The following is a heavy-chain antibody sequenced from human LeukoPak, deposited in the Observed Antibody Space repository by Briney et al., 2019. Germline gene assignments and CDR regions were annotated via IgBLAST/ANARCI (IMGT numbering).Heavy chain of an antibody. Sequence: SETLSLTCAVYGGSFSGYCWSWIRQPAGKRLEWIGLIYTSGRPTYNPSLKSRVTMSVDTSKNQFSLKLSSVTAADTAVYYCAKIRGPGIAATVDSWGQGTLVTVSS. D-gene: IGHD6-13*01. V-gene: IGHV4-59*10. CDR2: IYTSGRP. CDR3: AKIRGPGIAATVDS. J-gene: IGHJ4*02. CDR1: GGSFSGYC.